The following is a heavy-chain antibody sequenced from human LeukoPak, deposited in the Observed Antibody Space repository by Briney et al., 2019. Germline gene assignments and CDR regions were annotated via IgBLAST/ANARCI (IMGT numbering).Heavy chain of an antibody. Sequence: GGSLRLSCAASGFTFSSYAMSWVRQAPGKGLEWVSSVFGSGGSTYYADSVKGRFTISRDNSKDTLYLQMNSLRAEDTAVYYCARGGSEGYSYGYLGQYGMDVWGQGTTVTVSS. V-gene: IGHV3-23*01. CDR1: GFTFSSYA. D-gene: IGHD5-18*01. J-gene: IGHJ6*02. CDR3: ARGGSEGYSYGYLGQYGMDV. CDR2: VFGSGGST.